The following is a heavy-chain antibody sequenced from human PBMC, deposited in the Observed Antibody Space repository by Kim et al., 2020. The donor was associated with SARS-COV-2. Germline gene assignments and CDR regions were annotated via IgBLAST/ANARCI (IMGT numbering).Heavy chain of an antibody. Sequence: YYADSVKGRFTISRHDSQNTLYLQMNSLRTEDTAVYYCARGGYTPFAFDIWGQGTMVTVSS. D-gene: IGHD5-18*01. J-gene: IGHJ3*02. CDR3: ARGGYTPFAFDI. V-gene: IGHV3-53*04.